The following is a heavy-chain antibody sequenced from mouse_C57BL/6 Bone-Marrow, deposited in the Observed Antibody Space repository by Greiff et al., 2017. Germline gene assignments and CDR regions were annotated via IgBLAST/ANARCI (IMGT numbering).Heavy chain of an antibody. Sequence: VQLQQSGAELMKPGASVKLSCKATGYTFTGYWIEWVKQRPGHGLEWIGEILPGSGGTNYNEKFKGKATLTADKSSSTAYMQLSSLTSEDSAVYFCARGGYDGPCWYFDVWGTGTTVTVSS. D-gene: IGHD2-2*01. CDR2: ILPGSGGT. J-gene: IGHJ1*03. V-gene: IGHV1-9*01. CDR3: ARGGYDGPCWYFDV. CDR1: GYTFTGYW.